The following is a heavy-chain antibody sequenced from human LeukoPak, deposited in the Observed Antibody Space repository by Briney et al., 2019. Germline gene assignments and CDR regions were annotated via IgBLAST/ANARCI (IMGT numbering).Heavy chain of an antibody. J-gene: IGHJ5*02. CDR3: ARYEGGYSYGHPLFYDSSGNNWFDP. D-gene: IGHD3-22*01. CDR1: GGSISSSYY. Sequence: SETLSLTCTVSGGSISSSYYWGWIRQPPGKGLEWIGSIYYSGSTYYNPSLKSRVTISVDTSKNQFSLKLSSVTAADTAVYYCARYEGGYSYGHPLFYDSSGNNWFDPWGQGTLVTVSS. V-gene: IGHV4-39*01. CDR2: IYYSGST.